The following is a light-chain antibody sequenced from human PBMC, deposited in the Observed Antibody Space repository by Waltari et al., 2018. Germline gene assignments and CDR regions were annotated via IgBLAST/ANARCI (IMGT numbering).Light chain of an antibody. V-gene: IGLV2-14*01. CDR3: SSYTSSSTWV. CDR1: SSDVGGYNY. Sequence: LTQPASVSGSPGQSITISCTGTSSDVGGYNYVSWYQQHPGKAPKLMIYDVSKRPSGVSNRFSGSKSGNTASLTISGIQAEDEADYYCSSYTSSSTWVFGGGTKLTVL. CDR2: DVS. J-gene: IGLJ3*02.